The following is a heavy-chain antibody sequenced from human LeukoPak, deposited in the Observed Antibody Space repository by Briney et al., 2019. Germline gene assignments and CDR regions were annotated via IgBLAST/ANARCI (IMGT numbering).Heavy chain of an antibody. V-gene: IGHV3-21*01. CDR1: GFTFSSYS. CDR3: ARAPSGGADS. CDR2: ISSSSSYI. J-gene: IGHJ5*01. Sequence: GGSLRLSCAASGFTFSSYSMNWVRQAPGKGLECVSSISSSSSYIYYADSVKGRFTISRDNAKNSLYLQMNSLRAEDTAVYYCARAPSGGADSWGQGPLVTVSS. D-gene: IGHD3-10*01.